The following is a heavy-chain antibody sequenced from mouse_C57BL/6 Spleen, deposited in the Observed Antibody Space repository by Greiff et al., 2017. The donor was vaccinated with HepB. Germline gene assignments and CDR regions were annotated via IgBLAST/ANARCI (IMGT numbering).Heavy chain of an antibody. V-gene: IGHV1-55*01. J-gene: IGHJ2*01. Sequence: VQLQQPGAELVKPGASVKLSCKASGYTFTSYWMHWVKQRPGQGLEWIGDIYPGSGSTNYNEKFKSKATLTVDTSSSTAYMQLSSLTSEDSAVYYCARRGLRRGYYFDYWGQGTTLTVSS. CDR1: GYTFTSYW. D-gene: IGHD2-4*01. CDR2: IYPGSGST. CDR3: ARRGLRRGYYFDY.